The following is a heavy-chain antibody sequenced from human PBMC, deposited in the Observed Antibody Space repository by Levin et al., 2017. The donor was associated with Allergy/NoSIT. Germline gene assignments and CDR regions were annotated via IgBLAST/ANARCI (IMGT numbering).Heavy chain of an antibody. CDR2: INPNSGGT. CDR1: GYTFTGYY. J-gene: IGHJ5*02. Sequence: ASVKVSCKASGYTFTGYYMHWVRQAPGQGLEWMGWINPNSGGTNYAQKFQGRVTMTRDTSISTAYMELSRLRSDDTAVYYCARPGPEYGSGPFGWFDPWGQGTLVTVSS. V-gene: IGHV1-2*02. CDR3: ARPGPEYGSGPFGWFDP. D-gene: IGHD3-10*01.